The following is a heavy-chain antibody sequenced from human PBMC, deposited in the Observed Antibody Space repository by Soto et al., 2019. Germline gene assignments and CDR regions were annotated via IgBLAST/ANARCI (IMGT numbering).Heavy chain of an antibody. CDR3: ARQYNSNTEFDY. CDR2: INPIGGST. V-gene: IGHV1-46*01. CDR1: GGTFSSYT. D-gene: IGHD3-22*01. J-gene: IGHJ4*01. Sequence: ASVKVSCKASGGTFSSYTISWVRQAPGQGLEWLGMINPIGGSTSYAQKFQGRVTMTKDTSTSTVYMELSSLRSEDTAVYYCARQYNSNTEFDYWGQGTLVTVSS.